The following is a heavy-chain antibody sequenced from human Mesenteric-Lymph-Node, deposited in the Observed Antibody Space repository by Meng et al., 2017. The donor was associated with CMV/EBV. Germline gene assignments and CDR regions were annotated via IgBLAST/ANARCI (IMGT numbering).Heavy chain of an antibody. J-gene: IGHJ4*02. CDR3: ARDYSNYGGLDY. V-gene: IGHV1-46*04. D-gene: IGHD4-11*01. CDR2: IKPNGGST. CDR1: GYTFTSYN. Sequence: CKASGYTFTSYNMHWVRQAPGQGLEWKGIIKPNGGSTSYTQKLQGRVTMTRNTYTSTIYMERSSLRSEDKAAYYCARDYSNYGGLDYWGQGTLVTVSS.